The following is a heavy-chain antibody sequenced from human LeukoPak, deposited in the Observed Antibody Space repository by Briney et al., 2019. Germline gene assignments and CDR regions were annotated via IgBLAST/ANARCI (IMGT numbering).Heavy chain of an antibody. CDR3: ARDRRRYGSGSYYSEGLFDY. CDR2: IYYSGST. CDR1: GGSISSGGYY. J-gene: IGHJ4*02. Sequence: SETLSLTCTVSGGSISSGGYYWSWIRQHPGKGLEWIGYIYYSGSTYYNPSLKSRVTISVDTSKNQFSLKLSFVTAADTAVYYCARDRRRYGSGSYYSEGLFDYWGQGTLVTVSS. D-gene: IGHD3-10*01. V-gene: IGHV4-31*03.